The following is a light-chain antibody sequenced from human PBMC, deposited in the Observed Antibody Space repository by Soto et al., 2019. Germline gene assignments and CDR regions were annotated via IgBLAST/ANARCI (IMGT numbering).Light chain of an antibody. V-gene: IGKV3-15*01. J-gene: IGKJ1*01. CDR1: QSVSSN. CDR3: QQYNNWPPSWT. Sequence: ETVMTQSPVTLSVSPGDTATLSCRARQSVSSNLAWYQQKPGQAPRLLIYGASTRATGIPARFSGSGSGTEFTLTISSLQSEDFAVYYCQQYNNWPPSWTFGQGTKVDIK. CDR2: GAS.